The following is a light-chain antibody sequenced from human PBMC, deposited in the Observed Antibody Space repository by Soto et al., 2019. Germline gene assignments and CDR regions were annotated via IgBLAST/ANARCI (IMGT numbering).Light chain of an antibody. CDR1: QSITIW. V-gene: IGKV1-5*01. Sequence: DIQMTQSPSTLSASVGDSVTITCRASQSITIWLAWYQQKPGKAPKLLIYDASSLEGGVPSMFSGSGSGTEFTLTISGLQPDDFATYYCQQYNSFLWTFGQGTKVETK. CDR3: QQYNSFLWT. CDR2: DAS. J-gene: IGKJ1*01.